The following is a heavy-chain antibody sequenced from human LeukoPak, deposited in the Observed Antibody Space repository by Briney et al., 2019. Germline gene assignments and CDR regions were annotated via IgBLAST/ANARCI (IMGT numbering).Heavy chain of an antibody. V-gene: IGHV1-69*06. D-gene: IGHD4-23*01. CDR3: ARAPVVTPRIFDY. CDR2: IIPIFGTA. J-gene: IGHJ4*02. CDR1: GGTFSSYA. Sequence: ASVKVSYKASGGTFSSYAISWVRQAPGQGLEWMGGIIPIFGTANYAQKFQGRVTITADKSTSTAYMELSSLRSEDTAVYYCARAPVVTPRIFDYWGQGTLVTVSS.